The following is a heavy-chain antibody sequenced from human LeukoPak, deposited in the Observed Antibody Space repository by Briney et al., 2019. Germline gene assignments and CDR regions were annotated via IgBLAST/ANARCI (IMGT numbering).Heavy chain of an antibody. CDR3: ASGSSSGWYGGTDY. CDR2: IKQDGSEK. V-gene: IGHV3-7*02. J-gene: IGHJ4*02. CDR1: GFTFSNYW. D-gene: IGHD6-19*01. Sequence: GGSLRLSCTASGFTFSNYWMNWVRQAPGKGLEWVAHIKQDGSEKYYVDSVKGRFTISRDNAKNSLYLQMNNLRAEDTAVYYCASGSSSGWYGGTDYWGQGTLVTVSS.